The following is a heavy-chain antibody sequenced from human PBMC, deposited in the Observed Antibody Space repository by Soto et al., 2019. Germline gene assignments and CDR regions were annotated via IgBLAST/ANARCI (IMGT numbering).Heavy chain of an antibody. CDR3: AKRANDAFDI. V-gene: IGHV3-23*01. J-gene: IGHJ3*02. CDR2: ISGSGGST. Sequence: PGWSLRLSCAASVFTFISYAMSWVRQAPGKGLEWVSAISGSGGSTYYADSVKGRFTISRDNSKNTLYLQMNSLRAEDTAVYYCAKRANDAFDIWGQGTMVTVSS. CDR1: VFTFISYA.